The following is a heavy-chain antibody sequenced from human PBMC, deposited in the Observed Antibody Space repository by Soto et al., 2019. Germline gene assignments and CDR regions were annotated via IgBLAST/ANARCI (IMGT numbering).Heavy chain of an antibody. J-gene: IGHJ4*02. Sequence: ASVKVSCKASGGTFSSYTISWVRQAPGQGLEWMGRIIAIIGIANYAQKLQGRVTITADTSTSTAYMELRSLRSDDTAVYYCARAWTGSGSNDYWGQGTLVTVSS. CDR2: IIAIIGIA. CDR3: ARAWTGSGSNDY. D-gene: IGHD3-10*01. CDR1: GGTFSSYT. V-gene: IGHV1-69*02.